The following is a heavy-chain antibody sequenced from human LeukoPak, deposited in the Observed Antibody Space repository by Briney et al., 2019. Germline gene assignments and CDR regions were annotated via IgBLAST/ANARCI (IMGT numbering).Heavy chain of an antibody. Sequence: GGSLRLSCAASGFTFSSYSMNWVRQAPGKGLEWVSSISSSSSYIYYADSVKGRLTISRDNAKNSLYLQMNSLRAEDTAVYYCARDAAGLRYFDWYYYGMDVWGQGTTVTVSS. CDR1: GFTFSSYS. CDR3: ARDAAGLRYFDWYYYGMDV. J-gene: IGHJ6*02. D-gene: IGHD3-9*01. CDR2: ISSSSSYI. V-gene: IGHV3-21*01.